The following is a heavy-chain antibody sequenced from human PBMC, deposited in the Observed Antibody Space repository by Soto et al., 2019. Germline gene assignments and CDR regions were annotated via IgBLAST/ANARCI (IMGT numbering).Heavy chain of an antibody. D-gene: IGHD7-27*01. CDR1: SDSISRSVW. CDR3: ARKAWVRFDY. V-gene: IGHV4-4*02. CDR2: VFHTGDT. J-gene: IGHJ4*02. Sequence: KPSETLSLTCAVSSDSISRSVWWTWVRQPPGKGLEWIGEVFHTGDTNYNPSPKSRVTMSVDKSTNEFSLKVTSVTAADTATYYCARKAWVRFDYWGQGALVTVSS.